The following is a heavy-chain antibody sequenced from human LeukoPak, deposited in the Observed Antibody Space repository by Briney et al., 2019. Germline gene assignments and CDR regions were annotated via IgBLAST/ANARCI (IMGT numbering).Heavy chain of an antibody. J-gene: IGHJ4*02. CDR1: GFTFINYA. CDR2: IIDSGDST. V-gene: IGHV3-23*01. D-gene: IGHD5-12*01. Sequence: GGCLRLSCAASGFTFINYAMSWVRQPPARGLEGVLGIIDSGDSTYYADSVQGRFTISRDNSKNTLYLQMNSLRAEDTVIYYCAKTKIVATFFDYWGQGTLVTVSS. CDR3: AKTKIVATFFDY.